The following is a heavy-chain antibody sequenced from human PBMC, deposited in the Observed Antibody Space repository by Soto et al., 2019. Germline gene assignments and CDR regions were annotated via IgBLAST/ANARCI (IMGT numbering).Heavy chain of an antibody. J-gene: IGHJ6*02. Sequence: QLQLVESGGGVVQPGTSLRLSCAASGFTFSLYGMYWVRQPPGKGLEWVAVIWYDGSNTYYADSVKGRFTISRDNSKNTLYLQMNSLRAEDAAVYYCARGNYNYYYGMDVWGQGTTVTVSS. CDR1: GFTFSLYG. CDR3: ARGNYNYYYGMDV. V-gene: IGHV3-33*01. CDR2: IWYDGSNT. D-gene: IGHD3-10*01.